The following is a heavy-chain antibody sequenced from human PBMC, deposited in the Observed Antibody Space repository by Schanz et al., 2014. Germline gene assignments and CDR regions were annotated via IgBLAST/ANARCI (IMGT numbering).Heavy chain of an antibody. CDR2: IYIGGNT. CDR1: GFSVGNKY. CDR3: ARGGPAYYFDD. V-gene: IGHV3-66*01. J-gene: IGHJ4*02. Sequence: EAQLAESGGGLVQPGGSLRLSCAASGFSVGNKYMNWVRQAPGKGLEWVSFIYIGGNTYYADSVKGRFTISRDNSKNTVYIQMNSLRAEDTAVYYCARGGPAYYFDDWGQGTLVTVSS.